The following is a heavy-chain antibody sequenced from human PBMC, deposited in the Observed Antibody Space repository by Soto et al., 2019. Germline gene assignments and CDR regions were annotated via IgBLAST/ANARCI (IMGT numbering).Heavy chain of an antibody. V-gene: IGHV3-48*03. J-gene: IGHJ3*02. CDR3: ARVRGWYSGAFDI. CDR1: GFTFSSYE. CDR2: ISSSGSTI. D-gene: IGHD6-19*01. Sequence: GRSLRLSCAASGFTFSSYEMNWVRQAPGKGLEWVSYISSSGSTIYYADSVKGRFTISRDNAKNSLYLQMNSLRAEDTAVYYCARVRGWYSGAFDIWGQGTMVTRLL.